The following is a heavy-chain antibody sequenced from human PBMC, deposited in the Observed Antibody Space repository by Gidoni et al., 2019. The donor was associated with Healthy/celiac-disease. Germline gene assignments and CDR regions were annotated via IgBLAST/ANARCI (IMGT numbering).Heavy chain of an antibody. V-gene: IGHV4-34*01. CDR3: ARGVGTVGDY. D-gene: IGHD1-1*01. CDR2: INHSGST. CDR1: GGSFSGYY. J-gene: IGHJ4*02. Sequence: QVQLQQWGAGLLKPSETLSLTCAVYGGSFSGYYWSWIRQPPGKGLEWIGEINHSGSTTQNPSLKSRVTISVDTSKNQFSLKLSSVTAADTAVYYCARGVGTVGDYWGQGTLVTVSS.